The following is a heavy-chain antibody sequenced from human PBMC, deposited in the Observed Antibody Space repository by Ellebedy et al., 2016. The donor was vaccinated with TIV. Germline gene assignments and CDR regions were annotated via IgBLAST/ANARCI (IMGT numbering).Heavy chain of an antibody. V-gene: IGHV3-30*02. Sequence: GGSLRLSCAASGFTFSSYGMHWVRQAPGKGLEWVAFIRYDGSNKYYADSVKGRFTISRDNSKNTLYLQMNSLRAEDTAVYYCAKGDTGVRVGWFDPWGQGTLVTVSS. D-gene: IGHD4-23*01. J-gene: IGHJ5*02. CDR3: AKGDTGVRVGWFDP. CDR1: GFTFSSYG. CDR2: IRYDGSNK.